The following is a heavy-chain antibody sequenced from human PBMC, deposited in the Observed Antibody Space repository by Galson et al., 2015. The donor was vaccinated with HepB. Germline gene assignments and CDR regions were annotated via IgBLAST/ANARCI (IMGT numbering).Heavy chain of an antibody. J-gene: IGHJ3*02. CDR1: GYTLTELS. Sequence: SVKVSCKVSGYTLTELSMHWVRQAPGKGLEWMGGFDPEDGETIYAQKFQGRVTMTEDTSTDTAYMELSSLRSEDTAVYYCATGYCSGGSCNFGAFDIWGQGTMVTVSS. CDR3: ATGYCSGGSCNFGAFDI. CDR2: FDPEDGET. D-gene: IGHD2-15*01. V-gene: IGHV1-24*01.